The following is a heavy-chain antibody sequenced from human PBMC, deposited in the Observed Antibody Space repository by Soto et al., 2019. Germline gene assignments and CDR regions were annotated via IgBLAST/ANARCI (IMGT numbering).Heavy chain of an antibody. D-gene: IGHD3-22*01. CDR3: ARLYYYDSSGYPYNDAFDI. J-gene: IGHJ3*02. V-gene: IGHV5-10-1*01. Sequence: LKISCKGSGYSFTSYWISWVRQMPGKGLEWMGRIDPSDSYTNYSPSFQGHVTISADKSISTAYLQWSSLKASDTAMYYCARLYYYDSSGYPYNDAFDIWGQGTMVTVSS. CDR1: GYSFTSYW. CDR2: IDPSDSYT.